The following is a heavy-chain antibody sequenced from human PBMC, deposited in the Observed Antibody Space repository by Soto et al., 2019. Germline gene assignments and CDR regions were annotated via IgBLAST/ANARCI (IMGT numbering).Heavy chain of an antibody. V-gene: IGHV1-24*01. CDR2: LDYEEGER. CDR3: AAGVNTFDY. J-gene: IGHJ4*02. Sequence: ASVKVSCKVSGNTLSGLPMHWVRQAPGKGLEWMGSLDYEEGERNFAHRFQGRVTVTEDTSTDTAYMDLSSLKSEDKAVYYCAAGVNTFDYCGQGPLVTVYS. CDR1: GNTLSGLP. D-gene: IGHD5-18*01.